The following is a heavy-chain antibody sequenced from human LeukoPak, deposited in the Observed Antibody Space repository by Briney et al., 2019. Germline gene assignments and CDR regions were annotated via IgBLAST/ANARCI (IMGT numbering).Heavy chain of an antibody. D-gene: IGHD2-2*01. CDR1: GYTFTSYG. CDR2: ISAYNGNT. CDR3: ARVRTLPAAIDPVMYNWFDP. Sequence: ASVKVSCKASGYTFTSYGISWVRQAPGQGLEWMGWISAYNGNTNYAQKLQGRVTMTTDTSTSTAYMELRSLRSDDTAVYYCARVRTLPAAIDPVMYNWFDPWGQGALVTVSS. V-gene: IGHV1-18*01. J-gene: IGHJ5*02.